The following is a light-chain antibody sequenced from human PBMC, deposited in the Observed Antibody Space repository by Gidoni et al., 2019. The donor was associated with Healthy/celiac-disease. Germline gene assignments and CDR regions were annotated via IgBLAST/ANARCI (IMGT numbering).Light chain of an antibody. Sequence: SYVLTQPPPVSVSPGQTASITCTGDKLGDKYASWYQQKQGQSNVLAIYQDSKRPSGSPERFSGSNAGNTATLTISGTQAMDEANYYCQAWDSSTVVFGGGTKLTVL. V-gene: IGLV3-1*01. CDR1: KLGDKY. CDR3: QAWDSSTVV. J-gene: IGLJ2*01. CDR2: QDS.